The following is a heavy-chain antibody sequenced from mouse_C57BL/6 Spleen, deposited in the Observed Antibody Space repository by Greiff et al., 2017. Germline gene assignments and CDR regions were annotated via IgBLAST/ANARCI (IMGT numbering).Heavy chain of an antibody. V-gene: IGHV1-63*01. J-gene: IGHJ2*01. CDR1: GYTFTNYW. D-gene: IGHD1-1*02. CDR3: ARWVGTSLYFDY. CDR2: IYPGGGYT. Sequence: VQLQESGAELVRPGTSVKMSCKASGYTFTNYWIGWAKQRPGHGLEWIGDIYPGGGYTNYNEKFKGKATLTADKSSSTAYMQFSSLTSEDSAIYYCARWVGTSLYFDYWGQGTTLTVSS.